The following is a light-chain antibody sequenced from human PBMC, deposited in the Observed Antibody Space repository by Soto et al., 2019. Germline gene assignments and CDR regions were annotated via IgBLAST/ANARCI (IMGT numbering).Light chain of an antibody. Sequence: QSALTQPRSVSGSPGQSVTISCTGTSSDVGGYNYVSWYQQHPGKAPKLMIYDVSKRPSGVPDRFSGSKSGNTASLTISGIQAEDEADYYRCSYAGSYTLVFGGGTKLTVL. CDR1: SSDVGGYNY. CDR2: DVS. V-gene: IGLV2-11*01. J-gene: IGLJ2*01. CDR3: CSYAGSYTLV.